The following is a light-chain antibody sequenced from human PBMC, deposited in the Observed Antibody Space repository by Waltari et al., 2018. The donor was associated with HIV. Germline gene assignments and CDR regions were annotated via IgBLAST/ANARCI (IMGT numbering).Light chain of an antibody. V-gene: IGKV1-5*03. CDR1: QDINRW. Sequence: DIQMTQSPSIVSASVGYSVTITCRASQDINRWLAWYQQKPGKAPKVLMYKASIIVDGVPSRFSGSGSVTEFTLTITGLQPDDFATYYCHYYATPFHTFGQVTKV. CDR3: HYYATPFHT. J-gene: IGKJ1*01. CDR2: KAS.